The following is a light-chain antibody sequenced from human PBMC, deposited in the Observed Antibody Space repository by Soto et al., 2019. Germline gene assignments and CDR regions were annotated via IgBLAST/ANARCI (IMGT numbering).Light chain of an antibody. CDR2: DAS. CDR3: QQYSQWPLYT. CDR1: QSISDT. Sequence: EIVMTQSPATLSVSPGGRATLSCRASQSISDTLAWYQQKPGQAPRLLIHDASTRAAGVPARFSGSGSGTEFTLTISSLQSEDFALYYCQQYSQWPLYTFGQGTKVDI. J-gene: IGKJ2*01. V-gene: IGKV3-15*01.